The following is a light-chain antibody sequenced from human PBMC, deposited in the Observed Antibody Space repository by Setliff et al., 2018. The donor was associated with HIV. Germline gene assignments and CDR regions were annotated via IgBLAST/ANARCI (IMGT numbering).Light chain of an antibody. CDR3: CSYAGSYIYI. CDR1: SSDVGSYNL. Sequence: QSALAQPASVSGSPGQSITISCTGTSSDVGSYNLVSWYQHHPGKAPKLMIYEVSKRPSGVSNRFSGSKSGNTASLTISGLQAEDEADYYCCSYAGSYIYIFGTGTKVTVL. J-gene: IGLJ1*01. V-gene: IGLV2-23*02. CDR2: EVS.